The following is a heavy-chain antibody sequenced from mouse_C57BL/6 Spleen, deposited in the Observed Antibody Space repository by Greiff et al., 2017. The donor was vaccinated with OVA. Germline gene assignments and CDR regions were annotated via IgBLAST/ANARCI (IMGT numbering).Heavy chain of an antibody. CDR3: ANYYGSSYVYWYFDV. J-gene: IGHJ1*03. CDR1: GYTFTDYY. V-gene: IGHV1-26*01. CDR2: INPNNGGT. D-gene: IGHD1-1*01. Sequence: EVQLQQSGPELVKPGASVKISCKASGYTFTDYYMNWVKQSHGKSLEWIGDINPNNGGTSYNQKFKGKATLTVDKSSSTAYMELRSLTSEDSAVYYCANYYGSSYVYWYFDVWGTGTTVTVSS.